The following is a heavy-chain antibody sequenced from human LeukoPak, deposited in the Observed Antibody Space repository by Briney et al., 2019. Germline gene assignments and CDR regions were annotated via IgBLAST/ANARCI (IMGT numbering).Heavy chain of an antibody. D-gene: IGHD2-21*01. CDR1: GFTFSSYA. J-gene: IGHJ3*02. CDR2: IYSGGST. V-gene: IGHV3-66*02. CDR3: ARDWAFDI. Sequence: GGSLRLSCAASGFTFSSYAMSWVRQAPGKGLEWVSVIYSGGSTYYADSVKGRFTISRGNSKNTLYLQMNSLRAEDTAVYYCARDWAFDIWGQGTMVTVSS.